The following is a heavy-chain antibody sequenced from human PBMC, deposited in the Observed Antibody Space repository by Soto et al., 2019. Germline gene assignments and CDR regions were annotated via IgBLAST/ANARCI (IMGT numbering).Heavy chain of an antibody. CDR3: AFGSWFQGWFDP. V-gene: IGHV1-69*01. J-gene: IGHJ5*02. CDR1: GGTFSSYA. CDR2: IIPIFGTA. D-gene: IGHD6-13*01. Sequence: QVQLVQSGAEVKKPGSSVKVSCKASGGTFSSYAISWVRQAPGQGLEWMGGIIPIFGTANYAQKFQGRVRITAAESTSTSYMELSSLRSEDTAVYYWAFGSWFQGWFDPWGQGTLVTVSS.